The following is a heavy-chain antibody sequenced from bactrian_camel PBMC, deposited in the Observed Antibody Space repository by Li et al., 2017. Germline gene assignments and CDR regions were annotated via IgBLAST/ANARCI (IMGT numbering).Heavy chain of an antibody. V-gene: IGHV3S53*01. Sequence: VQLVESGGGSVQAGGSLRLSCAASGTTAYVAYCMGWFRQAPGKEREGVAAMYRKGAAIYEDSVKGRFTISKDNAKNTLYLQMNSLKPEETAMYYCAAVGGRVTAIQALDIKPRPPYEYINWGQGTQVTVS. CDR1: GTTAYVAYC. J-gene: IGHJ4*01. CDR2: MYRKGAA. D-gene: IGHD3*01. CDR3: AAVGGRVTAIQALDIKPRPPYEYIN.